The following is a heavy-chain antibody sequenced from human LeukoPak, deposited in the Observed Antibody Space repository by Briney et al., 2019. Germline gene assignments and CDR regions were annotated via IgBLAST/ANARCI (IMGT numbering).Heavy chain of an antibody. CDR3: ASYSYYYDSSGYFDY. Sequence: SETLSLTCTVSGGSINSYYWSWIRQPPGKGLEWIGYIYYSGSTNYNPSLKSRVTISVDTSKNQFSLKLSSVTAADTAVYYCASYSYYYDSSGYFDYWGQGTLVTVSS. CDR2: IYYSGST. D-gene: IGHD3-22*01. CDR1: GGSINSYY. J-gene: IGHJ4*02. V-gene: IGHV4-59*01.